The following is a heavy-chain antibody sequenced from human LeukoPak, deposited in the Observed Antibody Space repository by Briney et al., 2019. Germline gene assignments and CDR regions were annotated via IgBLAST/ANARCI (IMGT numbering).Heavy chain of an antibody. Sequence: ASVKVSCKASGYTFTGYYMHWVRQVPGQRLEWMGWINAANGNTKYSQEFQGRVTFTRDTSANIAYMELSSLRSEDMAVYYCARDAIMITFGGVIPYYFDYWGQGTLVTVSS. J-gene: IGHJ4*02. V-gene: IGHV1-3*03. D-gene: IGHD3-16*01. CDR1: GYTFTGYY. CDR2: INAANGNT. CDR3: ARDAIMITFGGVIPYYFDY.